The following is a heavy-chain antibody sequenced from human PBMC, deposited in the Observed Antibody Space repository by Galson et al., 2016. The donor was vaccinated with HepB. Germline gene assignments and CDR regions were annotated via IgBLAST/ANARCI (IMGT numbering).Heavy chain of an antibody. CDR2: IYQTGTA. V-gene: IGHV4-4*02. D-gene: IGHD3-10*01. CDR3: ARGTLGPSSPMACDY. Sequence: ETLSLTCAVSGDSITNNYWWSWVRQSPGKGLEWLGEIYQTGTAHYNPSFTRRAPISVDKPKNHISLRLDSVTAAATALYYCARGTLGPSSPMACDYCGQGTLVTGSS. J-gene: IGHJ4*02. CDR1: GDSITNNYW.